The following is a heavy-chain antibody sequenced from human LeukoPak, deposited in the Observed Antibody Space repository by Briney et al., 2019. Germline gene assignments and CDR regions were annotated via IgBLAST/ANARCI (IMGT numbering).Heavy chain of an antibody. CDR3: ATSSLDY. CDR1: GFTFSSYA. Sequence: GGSLRLSCAASGFTFSSYAMYWVRQAPGKGLGCVSTISSNGGSTSYANSVKGRFTISRDSSQNTLYLQMGSLRADDVAVYYCATSSLDYWGQGTLVTVSS. J-gene: IGHJ4*02. D-gene: IGHD6-6*01. V-gene: IGHV3-64*01. CDR2: ISSNGGST.